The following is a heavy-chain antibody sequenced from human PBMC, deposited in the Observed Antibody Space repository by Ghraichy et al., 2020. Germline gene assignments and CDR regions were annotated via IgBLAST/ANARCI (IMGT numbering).Heavy chain of an antibody. CDR2: IYHSGST. V-gene: IGHV4-30-2*01. CDR1: GGSISSGGYS. Sequence: SETLSLTCAVSGGSISSGGYSWSWIRQPPGKGLEWIGYIYHSGSTYYNPSLKSRVTISVDRSKNQFSLKLSSVTAADTAVYYCARALLPCSSTSCYGLYYYYYYMDVWGKGTTVTVSS. J-gene: IGHJ6*03. D-gene: IGHD2-2*01. CDR3: ARALLPCSSTSCYGLYYYYYYMDV.